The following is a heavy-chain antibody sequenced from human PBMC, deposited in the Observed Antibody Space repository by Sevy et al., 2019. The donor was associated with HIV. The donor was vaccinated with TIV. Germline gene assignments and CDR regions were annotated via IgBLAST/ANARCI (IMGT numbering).Heavy chain of an antibody. V-gene: IGHV4-61*02. CDR3: ARYCSGGGSSCNSALNAFDI. Sequence: SETLSLTCTVSGGSISSGSYYWSWIRQPAGKGLEWIGRIYTSGSTNYNPSLKSRVTISVDTSKNQFSLKLTSVTAADTAVYYCARYCSGGGSSCNSALNAFDIWGQGTMVTVSS. J-gene: IGHJ3*02. CDR1: GGSISSGSYY. CDR2: IYTSGST. D-gene: IGHD2-15*01.